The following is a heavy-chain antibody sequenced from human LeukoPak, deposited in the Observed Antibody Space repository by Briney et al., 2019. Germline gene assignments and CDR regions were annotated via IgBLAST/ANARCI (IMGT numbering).Heavy chain of an antibody. Sequence: GGSLRLSCAASGFTFSSYGMHWVRQAPGKGLEWVAFIRYDGSNKYYADSVKGRFTISRDNSKNTLYLQMNSLRAEDTAVYYCAKDPELYYSGGGNWFDPWGQGTLVPVSS. CDR2: IRYDGSNK. J-gene: IGHJ5*02. V-gene: IGHV3-30*02. CDR1: GFTFSSYG. CDR3: AKDPELYYSGGGNWFDP. D-gene: IGHD3-10*01.